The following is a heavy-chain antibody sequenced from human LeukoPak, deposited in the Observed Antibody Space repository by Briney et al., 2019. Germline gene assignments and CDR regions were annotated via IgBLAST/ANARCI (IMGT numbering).Heavy chain of an antibody. Sequence: ASVKVSCKASGYTFTNYYIHWVRQAPGQGLEWMGIINPSDGSTIYAQKFQGRVAMTRDTSTSTVYMDLSSLRSEDTAVYYCASLGSGSSPIIDFDYWGQGTLVTVPS. D-gene: IGHD3-10*01. V-gene: IGHV1-46*01. J-gene: IGHJ4*02. CDR3: ASLGSGSSPIIDFDY. CDR1: GYTFTNYY. CDR2: INPSDGST.